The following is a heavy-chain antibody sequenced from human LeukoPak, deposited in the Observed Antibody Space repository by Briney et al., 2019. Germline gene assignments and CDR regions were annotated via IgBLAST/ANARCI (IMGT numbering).Heavy chain of an antibody. D-gene: IGHD4-11*01. J-gene: IGHJ6*03. CDR2: MNTNSGNT. CDR3: ARGYSNYTRFTPATTTGYYYYMDV. Sequence: ASLTLSCTASGYTFTSYAINWVRQAPGQGLEWMGWMNTNSGNTGYAPNFKGRVTMTRNASISIAYMELSSLRPEDTAVYYCARGYSNYTRFTPATTTGYYYYMDVWGKGTTVTVSS. CDR1: GYTFTSYA. V-gene: IGHV1-8*01.